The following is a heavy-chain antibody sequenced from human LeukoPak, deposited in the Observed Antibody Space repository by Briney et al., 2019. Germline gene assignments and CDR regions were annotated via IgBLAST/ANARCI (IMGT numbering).Heavy chain of an antibody. CDR1: GGTFSSYA. J-gene: IGHJ5*02. D-gene: IGHD6-13*01. CDR3: ARRTYSSSWYEVWWFDP. V-gene: IGHV1-69*04. CDR2: IIPILGIA. Sequence: SVKVSCKASGGTFSSYAISWVRQAPGQGREWMGRIIPILGIANYAQKFQGRVTITADESTSTAYMELSSLRSEDTAVYYCARRTYSSSWYEVWWFDPWGQGTLVTVSS.